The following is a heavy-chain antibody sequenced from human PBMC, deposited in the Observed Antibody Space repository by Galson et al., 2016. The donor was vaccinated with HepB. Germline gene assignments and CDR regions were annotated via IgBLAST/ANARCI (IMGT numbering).Heavy chain of an antibody. CDR2: IWYDGSRT. Sequence: SLRLSCAVSGFTFSNYGMYWVRQAPGKGLEWVANIWYDGSRTYYADSVKGRFTISRDNSKNTVYLQMNSLRAEDTAVYYCAKDVGSWYLLLSHCFDNWGQGTLVTVSS. J-gene: IGHJ4*02. CDR3: AKDVGSWYLLLSHCFDN. V-gene: IGHV3-30*02. CDR1: GFTFSNYG. D-gene: IGHD2-15*01.